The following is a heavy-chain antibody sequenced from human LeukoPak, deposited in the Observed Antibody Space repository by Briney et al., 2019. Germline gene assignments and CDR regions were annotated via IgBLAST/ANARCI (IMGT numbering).Heavy chain of an antibody. Sequence: PGGSLRLSCAASGIIFSSYWMHWDLQAQGKGLVWVSRINTDGSNTYYAGSVKGRFTISRDNPKSTLYLQINSLRGEDSAVYYCAVEVERANWYFDLWGRGTLVSVSS. CDR3: AVEVERANWYFDL. J-gene: IGHJ2*01. CDR1: GIIFSSYW. V-gene: IGHV3-74*01. CDR2: INTDGSNT. D-gene: IGHD1-1*01.